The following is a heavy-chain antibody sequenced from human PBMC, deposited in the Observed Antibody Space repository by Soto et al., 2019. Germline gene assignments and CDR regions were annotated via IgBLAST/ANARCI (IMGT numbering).Heavy chain of an antibody. D-gene: IGHD3-9*01. CDR3: AREPYYDILTGYYTDFDY. CDR1: GGSFSGYY. J-gene: IGHJ4*02. V-gene: IGHV4-34*01. Sequence: SETLSLTCAVYGGSFSGYYWSWIRQPPGKGLEWIGEINHSGSTNYNPSLKSRVTISVDTSKNQFSLKLSSVTAADTAVYYCAREPYYDILTGYYTDFDYWGQGTLVTVSS. CDR2: INHSGST.